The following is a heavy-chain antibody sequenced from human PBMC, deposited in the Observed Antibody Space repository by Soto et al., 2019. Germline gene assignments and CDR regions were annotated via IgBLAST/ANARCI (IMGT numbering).Heavy chain of an antibody. CDR1: GFTFSSYG. D-gene: IGHD3-22*01. CDR3: ATTHYYDSSAQFDP. V-gene: IGHV3-30*03. J-gene: IGHJ5*02. Sequence: GRSLRLSCAASGFTFSSYGMHWVRQAPGKGLEWVAVISYDGSNKYYADSVKGRFTISRDNSKNTLYLQMNSLRAEDTAVYYCATTHYYDSSAQFDPWGQGTLVTVSS. CDR2: ISYDGSNK.